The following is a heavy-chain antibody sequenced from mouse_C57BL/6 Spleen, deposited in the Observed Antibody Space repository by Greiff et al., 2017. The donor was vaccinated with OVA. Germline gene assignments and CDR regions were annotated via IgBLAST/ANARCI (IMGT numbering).Heavy chain of an antibody. V-gene: IGHV1-15*01. CDR1: GYTFTDYE. J-gene: IGHJ4*01. CDR3: TRWPPSRAMDY. Sequence: QVQLQQSGAELVRPGDSVTLSCKASGYTFTDYEMHWVKQTPVHGLEWTGAIDPETGGTAYNQKFKGKAILTADKSSSTAYMELRSLTSEDSAVYYCTRWPPSRAMDYWGQGTSVTVSS. D-gene: IGHD6-1*01. CDR2: IDPETGGT.